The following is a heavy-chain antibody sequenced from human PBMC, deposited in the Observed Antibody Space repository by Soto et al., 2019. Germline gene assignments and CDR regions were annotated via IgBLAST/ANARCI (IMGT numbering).Heavy chain of an antibody. CDR2: ISGRGGTA. J-gene: IGHJ4*02. Sequence: EAQLLESGGGSVQPGGSLRLSCAASGFTFSSYAMHWVRRPPGKGLEWVSSISGRGGTAYYEDSVKGRFSISRDSLVNPLSLQMNGLRAEDTAVYFCANGRGQSWNFAYWGQGTLVTVSP. D-gene: IGHD3-10*01. CDR3: ANGRGQSWNFAY. CDR1: GFTFSSYA. V-gene: IGHV3-23*01.